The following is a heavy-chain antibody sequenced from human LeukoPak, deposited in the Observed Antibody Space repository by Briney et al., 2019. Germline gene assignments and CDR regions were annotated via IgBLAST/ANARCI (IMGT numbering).Heavy chain of an antibody. CDR3: ARGGSGIQLWPGYAFDI. Sequence: SETLSLTCTVSGYSISSGYYWGWIRQPPGKGLEWIGSIYHSGSTYYNPSLKSRVTISVDTSKNQFSLKLSSVTAADTAVYYCARGGSGIQLWPGYAFDIWGQGTMVTVSS. V-gene: IGHV4-38-2*02. D-gene: IGHD5-18*01. CDR2: IYHSGST. J-gene: IGHJ3*02. CDR1: GYSISSGYY.